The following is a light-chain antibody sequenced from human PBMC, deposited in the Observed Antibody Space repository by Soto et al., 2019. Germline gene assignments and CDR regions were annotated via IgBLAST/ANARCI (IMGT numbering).Light chain of an antibody. V-gene: IGKV3-15*01. CDR2: GAS. Sequence: EIVMTQSPATLSVSPGERATLYCRASQSVSSNLAWYQQKPGQAPRLLIYGASTRATGVPASFGGSGSGTEFTLTISSLQSEDFSTYYCQQYSDWPPGPFGQGTKVDIK. CDR1: QSVSSN. CDR3: QQYSDWPPGP. J-gene: IGKJ1*01.